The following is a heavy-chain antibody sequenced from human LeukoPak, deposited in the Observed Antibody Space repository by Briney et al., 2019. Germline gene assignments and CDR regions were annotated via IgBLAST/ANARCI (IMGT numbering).Heavy chain of an antibody. J-gene: IGHJ4*02. CDR1: GGSISSYY. V-gene: IGHV4-59*05. CDR2: IYYTGST. D-gene: IGHD4-17*01. Sequence: SETPSPTCTVSGGSISSYYWSWIRQPPGKGLEWIGSIYYTGSTSYQPSLKSRVTISIDTSKTPFSLKLSSVTAADTAVYFCARHFYYGDYYFDCWGRGTLVTVSS. CDR3: ARHFYYGDYYFDC.